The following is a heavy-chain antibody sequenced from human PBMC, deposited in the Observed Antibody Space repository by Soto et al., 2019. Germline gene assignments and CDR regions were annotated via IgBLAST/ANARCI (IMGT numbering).Heavy chain of an antibody. CDR3: ARDSRGVGATCDLDY. CDR1: GMTFRYYW. Sequence: GSLRLSCITSGMTFRYYWMSWVRQAPWKGLEWVANIKEDGSETHYVDSVKGRFTISRDNAKNSLYLQMNSLRAEDTALYYCARDSRGVGATCDLDYWGQGTLVTVSS. D-gene: IGHD1-26*01. J-gene: IGHJ4*02. CDR2: IKEDGSET. V-gene: IGHV3-7*01.